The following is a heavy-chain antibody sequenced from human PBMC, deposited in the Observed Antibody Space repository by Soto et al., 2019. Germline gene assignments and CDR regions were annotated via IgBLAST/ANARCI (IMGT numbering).Heavy chain of an antibody. J-gene: IGHJ5*02. V-gene: IGHV2-26*01. Sequence: SGPTLVNRTETLTLTCTVSGLSLSNARMGVSWIRQPPGKALEWLAHIFSNDDKSYSTSLKTRLTISKDTSKSQVVFTMTNMDPVDTATYYCARRVRAFVIPNAWLDPWGQGTLVTVSP. D-gene: IGHD3-3*02. CDR3: ARRVRAFVIPNAWLDP. CDR2: IFSNDDK. CDR1: GLSLSNARMG.